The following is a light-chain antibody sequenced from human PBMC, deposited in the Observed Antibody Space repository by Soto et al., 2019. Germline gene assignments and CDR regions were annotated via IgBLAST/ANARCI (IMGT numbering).Light chain of an antibody. Sequence: LKLSAGTRALYPRERATLSCRASRSVSGRYLAWYQQKPGQAPRLLIYGASSSATRIPARVSGRGSGTDFTLTISSLQSDDVGVYSCQQYNERPPWTSAQRT. CDR2: GAS. CDR3: QQYNERPPWT. J-gene: IGKJ1*01. CDR1: RSVSGRY. V-gene: IGKV3-15*01.